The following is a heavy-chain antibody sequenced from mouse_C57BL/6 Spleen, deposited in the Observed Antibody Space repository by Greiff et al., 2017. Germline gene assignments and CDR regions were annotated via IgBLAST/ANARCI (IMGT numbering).Heavy chain of an antibody. J-gene: IGHJ4*01. Sequence: QVQLQQPGAELVKPGASVKMSCKASGYTFTSYWITWVKQRPGQGLEWIGDIYPGSGSTNYNEKFKSKATLTVDTSSSTAYMQLSSLTSEDSAVYYCARSKVPRDYYAMDYWGQGASVTVSS. CDR2: IYPGSGST. D-gene: IGHD5-1*01. V-gene: IGHV1-55*01. CDR1: GYTFTSYW. CDR3: ARSKVPRDYYAMDY.